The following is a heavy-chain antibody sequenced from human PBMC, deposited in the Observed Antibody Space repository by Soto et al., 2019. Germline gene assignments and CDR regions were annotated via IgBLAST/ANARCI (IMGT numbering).Heavy chain of an antibody. Sequence: HVQLQESGPGLVKPSEALSLTCTVSGASMSNLYWRWLRQTPGKGLAWIGYVYYRGNTIYNPSLTSRVTISVDTAKKQFSMKLNSVTAADTAVYYCTRGGGLFDSWGQGALVTVSS. V-gene: IGHV4-59*01. CDR1: GASMSNLY. CDR2: VYYRGNT. D-gene: IGHD3-16*01. J-gene: IGHJ4*02. CDR3: TRGGGLFDS.